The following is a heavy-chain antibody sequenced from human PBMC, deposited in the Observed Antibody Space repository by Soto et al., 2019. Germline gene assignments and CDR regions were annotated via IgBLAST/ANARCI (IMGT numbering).Heavy chain of an antibody. CDR2: IYASGSI. V-gene: IGHV4-30-4*01. J-gene: IGHJ5*02. Sequence: SETLSLTCTVSGASISSGDYYWSWIRQPPGKGLEWIGYIYASGSIYYNPSLKSRVTISVNTSKNQFSLKRNSVTVADTGVYYCALKTYVDYWNDRNWFGRWGPGTLVTVSS. D-gene: IGHD3-3*01. CDR3: ALKTYVDYWNDRNWFGR. CDR1: GASISSGDYY.